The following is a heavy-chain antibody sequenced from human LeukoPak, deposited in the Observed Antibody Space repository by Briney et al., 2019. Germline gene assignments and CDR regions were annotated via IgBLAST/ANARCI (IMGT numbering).Heavy chain of an antibody. Sequence: ASVKVSCKASGGTFSSYAISWVRQAPGQGLEWMGGIIPIFGTANYAQKFQGRVTITADESTSTAYMELSSLRSVDTAVYYCARVKSTERQWLTFDYWGQGTLVTVSS. CDR3: ARVKSTERQWLTFDY. D-gene: IGHD6-19*01. CDR1: GGTFSSYA. CDR2: IIPIFGTA. V-gene: IGHV1-69*13. J-gene: IGHJ4*02.